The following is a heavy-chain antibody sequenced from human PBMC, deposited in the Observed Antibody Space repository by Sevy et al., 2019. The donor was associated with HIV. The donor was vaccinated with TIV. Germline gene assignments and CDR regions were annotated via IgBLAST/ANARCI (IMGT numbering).Heavy chain of an antibody. CDR2: IVYDGSNK. J-gene: IGHJ4*02. V-gene: IGHV3-30*02. CDR1: GFTFSSYG. CDR3: AKSSTTGTTGVDY. Sequence: GGSLRLSCAASGFTFSSYGMHWVRQAPGKGLEWVAFIVYDGSNKYYTDSVKGRFTISRDNSKNTLYLQMNTLRAGDTAIYYCAKSSTTGTTGVDYWGQGTLVTVS. D-gene: IGHD1-1*01.